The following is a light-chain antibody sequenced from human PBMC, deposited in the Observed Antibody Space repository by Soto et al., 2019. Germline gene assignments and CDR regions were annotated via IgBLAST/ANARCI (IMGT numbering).Light chain of an antibody. CDR3: QQRSDWPST. V-gene: IGKV3-11*01. Sequence: EIVLTQSPATLSLSPGERATLSCRASQSVGTYFAWYQQKPGQAPRLLIYDSSNRATGIPARSSGSGSGTDFTLTISSLEPEDFAVYYCQQRSDWPSTFGGGTKVDIK. CDR2: DSS. CDR1: QSVGTY. J-gene: IGKJ4*01.